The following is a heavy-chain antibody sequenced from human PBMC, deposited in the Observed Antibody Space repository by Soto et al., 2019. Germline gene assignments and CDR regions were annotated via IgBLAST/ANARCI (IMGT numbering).Heavy chain of an antibody. Sequence: SETLSLTCTVSGGSISSGDYYWSWIRQPPGKGLERIGYIYYSGSTYYNPSLKSRVTISVDTSKNQFSLKLSSVTAADTAVYYCARVRITMVRGVITDYYYYYGMDVWGQGTTVTVSS. CDR3: ARVRITMVRGVITDYYYYYGMDV. CDR2: IYYSGST. V-gene: IGHV4-30-4*01. CDR1: GGSISSGDYY. D-gene: IGHD3-10*01. J-gene: IGHJ6*02.